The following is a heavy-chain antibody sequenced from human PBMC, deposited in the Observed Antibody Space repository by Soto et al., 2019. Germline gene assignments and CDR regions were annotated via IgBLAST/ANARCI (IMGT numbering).Heavy chain of an antibody. CDR1: GFSLRTRGVG. D-gene: IGHD3-22*01. J-gene: IGHJ4*02. CDR2: IYWDDDK. V-gene: IGHV2-5*02. Sequence: QTQRVTLTCTFPGFSLRTRGVGVGWIRQPPGKALEWLAVIYWDDDKRYSPSLKARLAITKDTSKNQVVLTMTNMDPVDTGTYFCAHRMGKYGYWDGGYFDYWGRGALVTVSS. CDR3: AHRMGKYGYWDGGYFDY.